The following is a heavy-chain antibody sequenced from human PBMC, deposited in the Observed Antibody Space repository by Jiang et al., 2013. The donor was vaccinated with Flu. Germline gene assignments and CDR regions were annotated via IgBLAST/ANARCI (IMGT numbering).Heavy chain of an antibody. CDR2: SIIVEAP. J-gene: IGHJ4*02. CDR1: SFSGYV. CDR3: ARGRRGHSSSWYMV. Sequence: SFSGYVLELDPPAPGRGWSGLGKSIIVEAPTTTRPSKSRVTISVDTSKNQFSLKLSSVTAADTAVYYCARGRRGHSSSWYMVWGQGTLVTVSS. V-gene: IGHV4-34*01. D-gene: IGHD6-13*01.